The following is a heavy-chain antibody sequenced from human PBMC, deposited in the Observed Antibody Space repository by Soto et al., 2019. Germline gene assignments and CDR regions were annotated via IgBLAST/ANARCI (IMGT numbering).Heavy chain of an antibody. CDR2: IHNSGTT. D-gene: IGHD3-16*02. CDR1: GGPISSGYYY. V-gene: IGHV4-31*03. Sequence: ILALTCRFSGGPISSGYYYWSWIRQHPGKGLEWIGYIHNSGTTYYIPPLKSRVAMTVDTSKNQLSLKLTSVTAADTAVYYCARGPTFGGVIAPRFDPWGQGTPVTVSS. J-gene: IGHJ5*02. CDR3: ARGPTFGGVIAPRFDP.